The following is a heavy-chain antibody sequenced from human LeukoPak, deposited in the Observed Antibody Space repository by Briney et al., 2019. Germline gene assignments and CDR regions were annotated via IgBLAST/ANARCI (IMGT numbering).Heavy chain of an antibody. D-gene: IGHD2-2*01. CDR1: GFTFSSYA. CDR2: ISGSGGST. J-gene: IGHJ4*02. Sequence: PGGSLRLSCAASGFTFSSYAMSWVCQAPGKGLEWVSAISGSGGSTYYADSVKGRFTISRDNSKNTLYLQMNSLRAEDTAVYYCAKDWYQLLTSLDYWGQGTLVTVSS. V-gene: IGHV3-23*01. CDR3: AKDWYQLLTSLDY.